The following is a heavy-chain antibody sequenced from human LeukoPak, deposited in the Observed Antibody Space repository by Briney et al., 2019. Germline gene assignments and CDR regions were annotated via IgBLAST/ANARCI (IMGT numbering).Heavy chain of an antibody. Sequence: GASAKVSCKASGYTFTRYGLNWMRQAPGQGLEWMGWINTNTGSPTYAQAFTGRLVFSLDTSVSTAYLQIITLGADDTATYYCARDDQFADGIAVAANWGQGTLVTVSS. D-gene: IGHD6-19*01. CDR3: ARDDQFADGIAVAAN. CDR1: GYTFTRYG. V-gene: IGHV7-4-1*02. J-gene: IGHJ4*02. CDR2: INTNTGSP.